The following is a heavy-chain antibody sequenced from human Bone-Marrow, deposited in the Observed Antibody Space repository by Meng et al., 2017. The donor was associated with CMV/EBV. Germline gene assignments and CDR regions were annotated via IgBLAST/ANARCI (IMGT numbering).Heavy chain of an antibody. D-gene: IGHD3-3*01. Sequence: ASVKVSCKASGYTFTGYYMHWVRQAPGQGLEWMGWINPNSGGTNYAQKFQGRVTMTRDTSISTAYMELSRLRSDDTAVYYCARDRVPPYYDFWSGSGRYYYYGMDVWGQGTTVTGSS. CDR3: ARDRVPPYYDFWSGSGRYYYYGMDV. CDR1: GYTFTGYY. CDR2: INPNSGGT. J-gene: IGHJ6*01. V-gene: IGHV1-2*02.